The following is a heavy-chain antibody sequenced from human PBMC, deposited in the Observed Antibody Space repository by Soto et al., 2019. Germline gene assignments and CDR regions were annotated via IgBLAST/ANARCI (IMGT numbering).Heavy chain of an antibody. CDR3: AREDVLLWFGELSGAFDI. Sequence: EVQLVGSGGGLVQPGGSLRLSCAASGFTFSSYSMNWVRQAPGKGLEWVSYISSSSSTIYYADSVKGRFTISRDNAKNSLYLQMNSLRAEDTAVYYCAREDVLLWFGELSGAFDIWGQGTMVTVSS. D-gene: IGHD3-10*01. V-gene: IGHV3-48*01. CDR1: GFTFSSYS. J-gene: IGHJ3*02. CDR2: ISSSSSTI.